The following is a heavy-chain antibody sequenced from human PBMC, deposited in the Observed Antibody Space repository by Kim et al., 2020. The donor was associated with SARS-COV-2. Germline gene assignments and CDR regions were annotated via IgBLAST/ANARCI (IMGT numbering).Heavy chain of an antibody. CDR1: GFNFGDYA. D-gene: IGHD3-10*02. J-gene: IGHJ3*01. Sequence: GGSLRLSCAASGFNFGDYALHWVRQVPGKGLEWVAGIGWNGIGIGYGDSVRGRFTISRDNAKNFVYIQLTSLEREDTALYHCSKAAVRNSVANAAFDLWG. CDR3: SKAAVRNSVANAAFDL. CDR2: IGWNGIGI. V-gene: IGHV3-9*01.